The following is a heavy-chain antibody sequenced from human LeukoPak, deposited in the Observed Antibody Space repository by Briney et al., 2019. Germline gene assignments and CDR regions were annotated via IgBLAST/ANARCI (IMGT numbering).Heavy chain of an antibody. V-gene: IGHV3-20*04. CDR1: GFTLSSYE. J-gene: IGHJ2*01. Sequence: GGSLRLSCTVSGFTLSSYEMSWIRQAPGKGLEWVSSIDYDGGSGHYADSVKGRFTISRDNAENSLYLQMSSLRAEDAAVYYCAREGVSSNWNNWYFDLWGRGTLVTVSS. D-gene: IGHD1-1*01. CDR2: IDYDGGSG. CDR3: AREGVSSNWNNWYFDL.